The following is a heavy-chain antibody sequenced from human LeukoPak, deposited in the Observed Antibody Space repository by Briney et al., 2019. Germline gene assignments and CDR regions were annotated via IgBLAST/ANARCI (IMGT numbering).Heavy chain of an antibody. D-gene: IGHD6-13*01. CDR1: GGSISSYY. J-gene: IGHJ5*02. V-gene: IGHV4-59*01. CDR3: ARELAAAGRLAPNWFDP. Sequence: PSETLSLTRTVSGGSISSYYWSWIRQPPGKGLEWIGYIYYSGSTNYNPSLKSRVTISVDTSKNQFSLKLSSVTAADTAVYYCARELAAAGRLAPNWFDPWGQGTLVTVSS. CDR2: IYYSGST.